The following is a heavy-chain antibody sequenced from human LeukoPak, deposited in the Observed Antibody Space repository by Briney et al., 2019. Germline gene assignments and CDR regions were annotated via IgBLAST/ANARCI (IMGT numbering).Heavy chain of an antibody. CDR2: IRYDGSDK. CDR3: AKDSNPYSSGWLLFDY. Sequence: PGGSLRLSCAAFGFTFNTYGMNWVRQAPGKGLEWVAIIRYDGSDKYYADSVKGRFTLSRDNSKNTLYLQMNSLRAEDTAVYYCAKDSNPYSSGWLLFDYWGQGTLVTVSS. J-gene: IGHJ4*02. V-gene: IGHV3-30*02. D-gene: IGHD6-19*01. CDR1: GFTFNTYG.